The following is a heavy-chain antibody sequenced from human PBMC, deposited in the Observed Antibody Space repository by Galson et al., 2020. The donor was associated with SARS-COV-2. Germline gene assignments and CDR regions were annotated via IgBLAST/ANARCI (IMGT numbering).Heavy chain of an antibody. J-gene: IGHJ4*02. CDR1: GGSISNYH. D-gene: IGHD3-22*01. V-gene: IGHV4-59*01. CDR3: ARTTYYFDSSGYSWGPLDY. CDR2: IYDSGTT. Sequence: SETLSLTCSVSGGSISNYHWSWIRQPPGKGLEWIGYIYDSGTTTYNPSLRSRVTISADTSKNQFSLRLTSVTAADTATYYCARTTYYFDSSGYSWGPLDYWGQGTLVTVSS.